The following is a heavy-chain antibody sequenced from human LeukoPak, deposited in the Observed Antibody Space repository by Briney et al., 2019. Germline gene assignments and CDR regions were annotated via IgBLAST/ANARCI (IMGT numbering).Heavy chain of an antibody. J-gene: IGHJ4*02. CDR2: IYISGST. Sequence: SETLSLTCTVSGGSISSYYWSWIRQPAGKGLEWIGRIYISGSTNYNPSLKSRVTMSVDTSKNQFSLKLSSVTAADTAVYYCASARQRDGYTTGDYWGQGTLVTVSS. CDR1: GGSISSYY. V-gene: IGHV4-4*07. CDR3: ASARQRDGYTTGDY. D-gene: IGHD5-24*01.